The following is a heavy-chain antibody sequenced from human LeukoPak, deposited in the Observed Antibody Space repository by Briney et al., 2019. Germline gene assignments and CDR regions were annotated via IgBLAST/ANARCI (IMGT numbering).Heavy chain of an antibody. V-gene: IGHV1-46*01. D-gene: IGHD5-24*01. CDR2: NSPSGSGT. J-gene: IGHJ3*02. CDR3: ARVRDGYNDAFDI. Sequence: GASVKVSCKASGYTSTSYYLHWVRQAPGQGLEWMGINSPSGSGTTYAQKFQGRVTMTRDTSTSTVYMELSSLRSEDTAVYYCARVRDGYNDAFDIWGQGTMVTVSS. CDR1: GYTSTSYY.